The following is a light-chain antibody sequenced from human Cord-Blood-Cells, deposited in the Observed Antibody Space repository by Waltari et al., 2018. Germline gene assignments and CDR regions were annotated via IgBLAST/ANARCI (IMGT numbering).Light chain of an antibody. J-gene: IGLJ2*01. CDR1: SRAVGGLNS. V-gene: IGLV2-8*01. Sequence: QSALPQPPSASGSPGQPFTISCTGTSRAVGGLNSVSSYQQHPGKAPKLMIYEVSKRPSGVPGPFSGSKSANTASRTVSGLQAEDEADYYCSSYAGSNNFVVFGGGTKLTVL. CDR2: EVS. CDR3: SSYAGSNNFVV.